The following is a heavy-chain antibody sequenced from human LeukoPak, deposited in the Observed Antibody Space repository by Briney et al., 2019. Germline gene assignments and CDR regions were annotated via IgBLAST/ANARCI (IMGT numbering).Heavy chain of an antibody. J-gene: IGHJ5*02. CDR1: GGTFSSNA. CDR3: ARGYGDYPNWFDP. CDR2: IIPIFGTA. D-gene: IGHD4-17*01. Sequence: SVKVSCKASGGTFSSNAISWVRQAPGQGLEWMGGIIPIFGTANYAQKFQGRVTITADESTSTAYMELSSLRSEDTAVYYCARGYGDYPNWFDPWGQGTLVTVSS. V-gene: IGHV1-69*13.